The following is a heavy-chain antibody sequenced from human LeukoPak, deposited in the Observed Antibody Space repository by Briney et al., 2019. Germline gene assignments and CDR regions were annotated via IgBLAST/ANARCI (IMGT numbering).Heavy chain of an antibody. CDR1: GGSISSGDYH. CDR3: AREPRILYYGMDV. V-gene: IGHV4-30-4*01. D-gene: IGHD2-15*01. J-gene: IGHJ6*02. Sequence: SQTLSLTCTVSGGSISSGDYHWSWIRRPPGKGLEWIGYIYYSGSTYYNPSLKSPVTISVDTSKNQFSLKLSSVTAADTAVYYCAREPRILYYGMDVWGQGTTVTVSS. CDR2: IYYSGST.